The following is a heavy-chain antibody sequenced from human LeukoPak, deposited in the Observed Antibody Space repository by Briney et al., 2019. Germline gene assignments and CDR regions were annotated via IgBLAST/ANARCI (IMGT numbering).Heavy chain of an antibody. D-gene: IGHD6-19*01. V-gene: IGHV1-69*13. CDR2: IIPIFGTA. Sequence: SVKVSCKASGGTFSSYAISWVRQPPGQGLEWMGGIIPIFGTANYAQKFQGRVTITADESTSTAYMELSSLRSEDTAVYYCARDLAVAGVLDYWGQGTLVTVSS. CDR3: ARDLAVAGVLDY. J-gene: IGHJ4*02. CDR1: GGTFSSYA.